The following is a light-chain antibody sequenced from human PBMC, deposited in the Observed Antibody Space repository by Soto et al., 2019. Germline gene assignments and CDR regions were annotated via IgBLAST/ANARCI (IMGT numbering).Light chain of an antibody. V-gene: IGKV3-15*01. CDR2: GSS. CDR3: QQYNNWPPWT. Sequence: EIVMTQSPATLSVSPGERATLSCRASQSVSSNLAWYQQKPGQAPRLLIYGSSTRATGIPARFSGRGSGTEFTLTISSMQSEDFAVFYCQQYNNWPPWTFAQGNKVEIK. CDR1: QSVSSN. J-gene: IGKJ1*01.